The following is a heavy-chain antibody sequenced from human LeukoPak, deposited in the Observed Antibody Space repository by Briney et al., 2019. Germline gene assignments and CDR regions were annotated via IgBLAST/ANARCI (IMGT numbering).Heavy chain of an antibody. CDR3: AKFHAASIAARPIDY. D-gene: IGHD6-6*01. CDR1: GFTFSSYA. V-gene: IGHV3-23*01. Sequence: PGGSLRLSCAASGFTFSSYAMSWVRQAPGKGLEWVSAISGSGGSTYYADSVKGRFTISRDNSKNTLYLQMNNLRAEDTAVYYCAKFHAASIAARPIDYWGQGTLVTVSS. J-gene: IGHJ4*02. CDR2: ISGSGGST.